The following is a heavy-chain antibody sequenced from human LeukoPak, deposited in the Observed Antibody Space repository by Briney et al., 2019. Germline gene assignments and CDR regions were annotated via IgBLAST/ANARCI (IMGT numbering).Heavy chain of an antibody. Sequence: GGSLRLSCAASGFIFSDYYMSWIRQAPGMGLEWVSFISSRGSTINYADSVKGRFTISRDNAKNSLYLQMNSLRAEDSAVYYCARDVYCSSSSCYTNYYYYMDVWGKGTTVTVSS. CDR3: ARDVYCSSSSCYTNYYYYMDV. J-gene: IGHJ6*03. CDR2: ISSRGSTI. V-gene: IGHV3-11*01. CDR1: GFIFSDYY. D-gene: IGHD2-2*02.